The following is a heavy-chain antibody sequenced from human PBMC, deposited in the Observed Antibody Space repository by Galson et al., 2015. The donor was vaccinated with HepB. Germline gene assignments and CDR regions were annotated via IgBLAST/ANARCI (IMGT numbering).Heavy chain of an antibody. CDR1: GGTFSTYA. CDR2: ITPIFGTA. V-gene: IGHV1-69*06. CDR3: ARDSILGYCTNGVCST. J-gene: IGHJ4*02. D-gene: IGHD2-8*01. Sequence: SVKVSCKASGGTFSTYAISWVRQAPGQGLEWMGGITPIFGTANYAQKFQGKVTITADKSTSTAYMELSSLRSEDTAVYYCARDSILGYCTNGVCSTWGQGTLVIVSS.